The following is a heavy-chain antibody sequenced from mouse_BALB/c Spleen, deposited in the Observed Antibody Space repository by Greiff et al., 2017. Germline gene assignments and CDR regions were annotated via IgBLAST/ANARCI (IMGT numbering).Heavy chain of an antibody. CDR2: IDPSDSET. CDR3: TLANWDSAWFAY. D-gene: IGHD4-1*01. Sequence: VKLMESGPQLVRPGASVKISCKASGYSFTSYWMHWVKQRPGQGLEWIGMIDPSDSETRLNQKFKDKATLTVDTSSSTAYMQLSSLTSEDSAVYYCTLANWDSAWFAYWGQGTMVTVSA. V-gene: IGHV1S127*01. CDR1: GYSFTSYW. J-gene: IGHJ3*01.